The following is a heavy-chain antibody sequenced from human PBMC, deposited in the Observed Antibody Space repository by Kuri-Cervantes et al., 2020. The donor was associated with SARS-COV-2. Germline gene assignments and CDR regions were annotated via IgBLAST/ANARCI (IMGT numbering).Heavy chain of an antibody. CDR2: IKQDGSEK. D-gene: IGHD5-24*01. Sequence: GESLKISCAASGFTFSSYWMSWVRQAPGKGLEWVANIKQDGSEKYYVDSVKGRFTISRDNAKNSLYLQMNSLRAEDTAVYYCAGQQLAFDYWGQGTLVTVSS. J-gene: IGHJ4*02. CDR3: AGQQLAFDY. CDR1: GFTFSSYW. V-gene: IGHV3-7*03.